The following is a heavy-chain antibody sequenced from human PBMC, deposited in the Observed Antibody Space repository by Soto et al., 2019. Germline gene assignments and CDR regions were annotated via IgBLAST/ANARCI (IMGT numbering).Heavy chain of an antibody. CDR1: GGSISSYY. D-gene: IGHD2-2*03. CDR2: IYYSGST. CDR3: ARHRDGYCSSTSCSYYYYYMDV. V-gene: IGHV4-59*08. J-gene: IGHJ6*03. Sequence: SETLSLTCTVSGGSISSYYWSWIRQPPGKGLEWIGYIYYSGSTNYNPSLKSRVTISVDTSKNQFSLKLSSVTAADTAVYYCARHRDGYCSSTSCSYYYYYMDVWGKGTTVTVSS.